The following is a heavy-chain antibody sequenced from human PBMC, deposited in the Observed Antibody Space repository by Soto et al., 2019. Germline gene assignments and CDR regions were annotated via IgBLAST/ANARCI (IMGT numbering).Heavy chain of an antibody. Sequence: PGESLKISCKGSGYSFTIYCIGLVLQMPGKGLDWMGIIYPGGSDTRYSPSFQGQVTISADKSISTAYLQWSSLKASDTAMYYCARHGPRVYYDNSDYYYYGMDVWGQGTTVTVSS. CDR3: ARHGPRVYYDNSDYYYYGMDV. J-gene: IGHJ6*02. CDR1: GYSFTIYC. D-gene: IGHD3-22*01. CDR2: IYPGGSDT. V-gene: IGHV5-51*01.